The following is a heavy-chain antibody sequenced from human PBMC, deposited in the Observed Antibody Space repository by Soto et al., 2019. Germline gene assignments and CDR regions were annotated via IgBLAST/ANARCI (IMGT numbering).Heavy chain of an antibody. V-gene: IGHV1-18*01. Sequence: QVQLVQSGAEVKKPGASVKVSCKASGYTFTNFGISWVRQAPGQGLEWMGWISAYNGNTNYAQNFQGRVPMPTDTSTSTAYMALRRLGSDDTDVYYCARGGTPIASWGQGPLVTVSS. D-gene: IGHD3-16*01. CDR2: ISAYNGNT. CDR3: ARGGTPIAS. CDR1: GYTFTNFG. J-gene: IGHJ4*02.